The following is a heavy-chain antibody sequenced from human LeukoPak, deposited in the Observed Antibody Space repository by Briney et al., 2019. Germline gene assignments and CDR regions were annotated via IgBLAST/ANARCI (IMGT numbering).Heavy chain of an antibody. D-gene: IGHD3-22*01. Sequence: SVKVSCKASGGTFSSYAISWVRQAPGQGLEWMGRIIPILGIANYAQKFQGRVTITADKSTSTAYMELSSLRSEDTAVYYCARGEDYYDSSGYYEYFQHWGQGTLDTVSS. J-gene: IGHJ1*01. V-gene: IGHV1-69*04. CDR1: GGTFSSYA. CDR3: ARGEDYYDSSGYYEYFQH. CDR2: IIPILGIA.